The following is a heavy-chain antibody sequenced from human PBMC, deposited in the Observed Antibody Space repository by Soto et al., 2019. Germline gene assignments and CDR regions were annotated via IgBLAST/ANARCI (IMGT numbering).Heavy chain of an antibody. D-gene: IGHD4-17*01. CDR1: GFTFRSYT. Sequence: EVQLLESGGDLVQPGGSLRLSCAASGFTFRSYTMSWVRQAPGKGLEWVSSIIGANGGTFSADSVTGRFTISRDISKSTLYLQMNGLRVEDTAIYYCAKDKEPDGAWDIDYWGHGTLVTVSS. CDR2: IIGANGGT. J-gene: IGHJ4*01. CDR3: AKDKEPDGAWDIDY. V-gene: IGHV3-23*01.